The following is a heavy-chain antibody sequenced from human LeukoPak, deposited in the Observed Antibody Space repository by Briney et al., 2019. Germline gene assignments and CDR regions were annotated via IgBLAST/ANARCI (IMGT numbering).Heavy chain of an antibody. V-gene: IGHV4-39*01. Sequence: SETLSLTCTVSGDSVSSTNYYWGWIRQPPGRGLEWIASIRYSESAYYSPSLKSRATISVDTSMNQFSLRLRSLTATDTAVYYCATQDSSHYWGQGTLVTVSS. D-gene: IGHD3-22*01. CDR2: IRYSESA. J-gene: IGHJ4*02. CDR1: GDSVSSTNYY. CDR3: ATQDSSHY.